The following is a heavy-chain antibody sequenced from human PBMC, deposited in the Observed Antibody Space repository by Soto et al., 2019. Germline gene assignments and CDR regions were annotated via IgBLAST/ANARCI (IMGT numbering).Heavy chain of an antibody. CDR3: ARDWRGAEGFDP. V-gene: IGHV1-18*01. D-gene: IGHD3-3*01. CDR2: IGTHNGDT. Sequence: QVQLVQSGPKVKKPGASVKVSCKASGYTFNTYGFSWVRQAPGQGLEWVGWIGTHNGDTTYAQKFQGRVTMTIDTSTTTSYMELRSLTSDDTAMYFCARDWRGAEGFDPWGQGTLVTVSS. CDR1: GYTFNTYG. J-gene: IGHJ5*02.